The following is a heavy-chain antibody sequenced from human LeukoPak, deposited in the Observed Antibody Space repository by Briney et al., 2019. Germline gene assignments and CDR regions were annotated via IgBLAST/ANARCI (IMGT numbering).Heavy chain of an antibody. V-gene: IGHV4-30-4*08. D-gene: IGHD4-11*01. Sequence: PSETLSLTCTVSGGSISSGDYYWSWIRQPPGKGLEWIGYSYYSGSTYYNPSLKSRVTISVDTSKNQFSLKLSSVTAADTAVYYCARGAPTVTTIYYYYYMDVWGKGTTVTVSS. CDR3: ARGAPTVTTIYYYYYMDV. CDR2: SYYSGST. J-gene: IGHJ6*03. CDR1: GGSISSGDYY.